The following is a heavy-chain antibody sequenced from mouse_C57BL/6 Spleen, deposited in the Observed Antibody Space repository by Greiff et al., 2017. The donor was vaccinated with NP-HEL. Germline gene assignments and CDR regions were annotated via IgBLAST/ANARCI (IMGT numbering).Heavy chain of an antibody. J-gene: IGHJ3*01. Sequence: EVQLQQSGAELVRPGASVKLSCTASGFNIKDYYMHWVKQRPEQGLEWIGRIDPEDGDTEYAPKFQGKATMTADTSSNTAYLQLSSLNSEDTAVYYCTTDYGSSYWFAYWGQGTLVTVSA. CDR1: GFNIKDYY. CDR3: TTDYGSSYWFAY. D-gene: IGHD1-1*01. CDR2: IDPEDGDT. V-gene: IGHV14-1*01.